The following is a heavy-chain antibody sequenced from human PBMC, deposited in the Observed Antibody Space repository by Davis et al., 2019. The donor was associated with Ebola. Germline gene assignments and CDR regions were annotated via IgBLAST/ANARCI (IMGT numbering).Heavy chain of an antibody. CDR3: ARGSRNMDV. V-gene: IGHV3-74*01. J-gene: IGHJ6*02. CDR1: GFTFSRYW. Sequence: PGGSLRLSCAASGFTFSRYWMHWVRHAPGKGLVYVSRISSDEGITRYADSVKGRFTISRDNAKDSLYLQMNSLRAEDTAVYYCARGSRNMDVWGQGTTVTVSS. CDR2: ISSDEGIT.